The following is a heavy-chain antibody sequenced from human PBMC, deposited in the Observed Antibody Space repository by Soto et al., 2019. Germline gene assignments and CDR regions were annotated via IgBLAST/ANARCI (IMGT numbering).Heavy chain of an antibody. D-gene: IGHD3-16*01. CDR2: ICSTCKYT. Sequence: QVQLVESGGGLVKPGGSLRLSCAVSGFTFSEYYMAWIRQAPGKGLEWVAYICSTCKYTNYADSVKGRFTISRDNVKNSLDLQMNSLRVDDTAVYYCARDGGLVRLDHWGQGVLVTVSS. CDR3: ARDGGLVRLDH. CDR1: GFTFSEYY. V-gene: IGHV3-11*06. J-gene: IGHJ4*02.